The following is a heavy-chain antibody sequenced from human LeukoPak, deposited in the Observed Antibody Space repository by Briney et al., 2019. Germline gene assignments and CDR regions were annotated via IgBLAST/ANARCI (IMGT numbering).Heavy chain of an antibody. CDR3: VRDGRDPMTVLGDFDY. D-gene: IGHD3-22*01. Sequence: PGGSLRLSCAASGFTFSSYAMHWVRQAPGKGLEWVAAMSYDTSNENYADSVKGRFTISRDNSKSTLSLQMNGLRAEDTAVYYCVRDGRDPMTVLGDFDYWGQGTLVTVSS. CDR2: MSYDTSNE. CDR1: GFTFSSYA. J-gene: IGHJ4*02. V-gene: IGHV3-30-3*01.